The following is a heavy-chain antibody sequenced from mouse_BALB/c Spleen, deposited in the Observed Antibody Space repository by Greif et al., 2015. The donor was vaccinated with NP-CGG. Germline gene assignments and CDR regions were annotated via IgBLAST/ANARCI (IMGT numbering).Heavy chain of an antibody. J-gene: IGHJ4*01. CDR3: ARSGYPYAMDY. CDR1: GYTFTSYW. Sequence: QVQLQQSGAELVKPGASVKLSCKASGYTFTSYWMHWVKQRPGQGLEWIGEINPSNGRTNYNEKFKSKATLTVDKSSSAAYMQLSSLTSEDSAVYYCARSGYPYAMDYWGQGTSVTVSS. D-gene: IGHD3-1*01. CDR2: INPSNGRT. V-gene: IGHV1S81*02.